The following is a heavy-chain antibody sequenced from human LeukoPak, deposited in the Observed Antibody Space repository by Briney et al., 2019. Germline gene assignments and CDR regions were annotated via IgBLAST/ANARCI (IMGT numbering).Heavy chain of an antibody. Sequence: GGSLRLSCAASGFTFSSYSMNWVRQAPGKGLEWVSVISGSGDSAFYADSVKGQFTISRDNSKNTLYLQMNSLRAEDTAVYYCAKDRYCSSTRCYGDFDYWGQGTLVTVSS. D-gene: IGHD2-2*01. CDR1: GFTFSSYS. CDR2: ISGSGDSA. CDR3: AKDRYCSSTRCYGDFDY. J-gene: IGHJ4*02. V-gene: IGHV3-23*01.